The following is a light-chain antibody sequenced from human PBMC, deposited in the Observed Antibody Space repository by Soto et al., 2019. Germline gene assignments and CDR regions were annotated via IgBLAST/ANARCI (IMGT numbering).Light chain of an antibody. CDR3: QQRSNWPLT. V-gene: IGKV3-11*01. J-gene: IGKJ4*01. CDR1: QSVSSY. CDR2: DSS. Sequence: EIVLKQSPATLSLSPGERATLSCRASQSVSSYLAWYQQKPGQAPRLLIYDSSNRATGVPARFSGSGSGTDFTLTISSLEPEDFAVYDCQQRSNWPLTFGGGTKVEIK.